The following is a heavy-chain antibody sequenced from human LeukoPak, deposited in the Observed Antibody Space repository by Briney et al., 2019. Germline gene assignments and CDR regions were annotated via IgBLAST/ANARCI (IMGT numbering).Heavy chain of an antibody. CDR2: ISWNSGSI. J-gene: IGHJ4*02. D-gene: IGHD1-26*01. CDR3: AKEVGAIDY. V-gene: IGHV3-9*01. CDR1: GFTFDDYA. Sequence: PGRSLRLSCAASGFTFDDYAMHWVRQAPGKGLEWVSGISWNSGSIGYADSVKGRFTISRDNAKNSLYLQMNSLRAEDTALYYCAKEVGAIDYWGQGTLVTVSS.